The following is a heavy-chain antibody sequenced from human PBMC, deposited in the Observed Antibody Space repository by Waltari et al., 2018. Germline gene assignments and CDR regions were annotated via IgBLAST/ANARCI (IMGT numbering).Heavy chain of an antibody. CDR2: IYSGGST. D-gene: IGHD6-13*01. Sequence: EVQLVETGGGLIQPGGSLRLSCAASGFTVSSNYMSWVRQAPGKGLGWVSVIYSGGSTYYADSVKGRFTISRDNSKNTLYLQMNSLRAEDTAVYYCARGGKSSSWPQFDYWGQGTLVTVSS. CDR3: ARGGKSSSWPQFDY. V-gene: IGHV3-53*02. CDR1: GFTVSSNY. J-gene: IGHJ4*02.